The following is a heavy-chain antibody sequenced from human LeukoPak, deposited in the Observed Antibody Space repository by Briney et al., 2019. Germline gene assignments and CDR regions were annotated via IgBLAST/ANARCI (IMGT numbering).Heavy chain of an antibody. V-gene: IGHV5-51*01. D-gene: IGHD5-12*01. CDR3: ARPLLGSSLGGYGY. CDR1: GYSFTRDC. Sequence: PGESLEISCEASGYSFTRDCLGWVRQMPGKGLEWMGIIYPGDSDTRYSPSFQGQVTISADKSISTAYLQWSSLKASDTAMYYCARPLLGSSLGGYGYWGQGTLVTVSS. J-gene: IGHJ4*02. CDR2: IYPGDSDT.